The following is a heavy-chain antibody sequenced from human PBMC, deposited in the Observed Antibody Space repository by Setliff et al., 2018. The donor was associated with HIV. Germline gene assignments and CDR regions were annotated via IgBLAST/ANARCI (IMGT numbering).Heavy chain of an antibody. CDR1: GGSINNNNYY. Sequence: SETLSLTCTVSGGSINNNNYYWGWIRQPAGKGPEWIGHIYTNGYTNYNPSLKSRVTISVDTSKNQFSLKLTSVTAADTAVYYCARGGTSSNWFDPWGQGTLVTV. J-gene: IGHJ5*02. V-gene: IGHV4-61*09. D-gene: IGHD1-26*01. CDR2: IYTNGYT. CDR3: ARGGTSSNWFDP.